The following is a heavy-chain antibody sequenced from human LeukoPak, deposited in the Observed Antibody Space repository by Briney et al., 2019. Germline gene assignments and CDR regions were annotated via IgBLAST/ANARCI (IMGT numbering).Heavy chain of an antibody. J-gene: IGHJ4*02. Sequence: PSETLSLTCTISGDSISTYYWSWIRQSPGKGLEWIGDVNLSGSTNYNPSLNYNPSLKSRVTMSLDTSKNQFSLKLSSVTAADTAVYYCARDTGYFASGGFDYWGQGTLVTVSS. D-gene: IGHD3-10*01. CDR3: ARDTGYFASGGFDY. V-gene: IGHV4-59*12. CDR2: VNLSGST. CDR1: GDSISTYY.